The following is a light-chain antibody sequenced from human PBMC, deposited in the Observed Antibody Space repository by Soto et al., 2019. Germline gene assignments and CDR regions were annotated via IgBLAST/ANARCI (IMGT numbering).Light chain of an antibody. CDR2: RAS. V-gene: IGKV3-15*01. J-gene: IGKJ4*01. CDR3: QQYNNWPRAT. CDR1: QSINSN. Sequence: IVMTQSPATLSLSQGERATLSCRASQSINSNLAWYQQKPGQAPRLLMFRASIRATGFPARFSGSGSGTEFNITISSLQSEDSAVYYCQQYNNWPRATFGGGTKVDIK.